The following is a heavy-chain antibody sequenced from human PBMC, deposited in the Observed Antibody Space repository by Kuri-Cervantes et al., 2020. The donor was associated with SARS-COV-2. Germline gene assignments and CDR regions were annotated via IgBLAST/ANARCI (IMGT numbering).Heavy chain of an antibody. CDR1: GGSFSGYY. Sequence: GSLRLSCAVYGGSFSGYYWSWIRQPPGKGLEWIGEINHSGSTNYNPSLKSRVTISVDKSKNQFSLKLSSVTAADTAVYYCARVDWDFWSLYYYGMDVWGQGTTVTVSS. D-gene: IGHD3-3*01. CDR3: ARVDWDFWSLYYYGMDV. J-gene: IGHJ6*02. CDR2: INHSGST. V-gene: IGHV4-34*01.